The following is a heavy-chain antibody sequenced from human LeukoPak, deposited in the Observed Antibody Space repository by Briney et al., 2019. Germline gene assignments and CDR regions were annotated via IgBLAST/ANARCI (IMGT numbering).Heavy chain of an antibody. V-gene: IGHV1-2*06. D-gene: IGHD2-15*01. J-gene: IGHJ4*02. Sequence: ASVKVSCKASGYTFTGYFIYWVRQAPGQGLEWMGRINPSTGATDYAQKFQGRVTVTRDTSISTAYMDLTRLTSDDTAVYYCARGLKYCIGGSCYSGNFDYWGQGTLVTVSS. CDR2: INPSTGAT. CDR3: ARGLKYCIGGSCYSGNFDY. CDR1: GYTFTGYF.